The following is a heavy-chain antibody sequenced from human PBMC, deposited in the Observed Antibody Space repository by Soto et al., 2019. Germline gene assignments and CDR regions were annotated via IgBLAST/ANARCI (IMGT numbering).Heavy chain of an antibody. CDR3: ASPPAGTRNFDY. V-gene: IGHV3-30*03. Sequence: QVQLVESGGGVVQPGRSLRLSCAASGFTFSSYGTHWVRQAPGKGLEWVAVIAYDGSNKYYADSVKGRFAISRDNSKDTLYRQRSRLRAEDTAVYYCASPPAGTRNFDYWGQGTLVTVSS. CDR1: GFTFSSYG. CDR2: IAYDGSNK. D-gene: IGHD1-7*01. J-gene: IGHJ4*02.